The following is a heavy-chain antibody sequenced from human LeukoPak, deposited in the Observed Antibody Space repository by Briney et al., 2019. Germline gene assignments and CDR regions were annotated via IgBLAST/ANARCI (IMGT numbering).Heavy chain of an antibody. J-gene: IGHJ4*02. CDR3: GKAVLPTPMSFVHDF. Sequence: GRSLRLSCAASGFTFSSYGMHWVRQAPGKGLEWMAVISDDGSQTHYADSVKGRFTVSRDNSKDTVLLQMNSLRAEDTAVYFCGKAVLPTPMSFVHDFWGQGALVTVPS. V-gene: IGHV3-30*18. D-gene: IGHD3-10*02. CDR1: GFTFSSYG. CDR2: ISDDGSQT.